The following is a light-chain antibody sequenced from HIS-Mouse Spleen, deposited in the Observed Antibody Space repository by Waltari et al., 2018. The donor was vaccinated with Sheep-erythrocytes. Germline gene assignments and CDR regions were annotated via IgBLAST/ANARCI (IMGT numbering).Light chain of an antibody. J-gene: IGLJ1*01. V-gene: IGLV3-1*01. Sequence: SYELTQPPSVSVSPGQTASINCSGDKLGDKYACWYQQKPGQSPVLVIYQDSKRPSGIPGRLSGSNSGNTATLTLSGTQAMDEADYYCQAWDSSKGVFGTGTKVTVL. CDR1: KLGDKY. CDR2: QDS. CDR3: QAWDSSKGV.